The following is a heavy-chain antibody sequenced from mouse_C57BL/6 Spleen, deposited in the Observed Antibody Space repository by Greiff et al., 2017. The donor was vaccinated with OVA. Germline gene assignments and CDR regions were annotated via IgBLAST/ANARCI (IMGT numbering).Heavy chain of an antibody. D-gene: IGHD2-5*01. CDR1: GYTFTGSW. CDR3: ARLPFNYSNYLRYFDV. CDR2: IFPGSGST. J-gene: IGHJ1*03. Sequence: QVQLQQSGAELMKPGASVKLSCKATGYTFTGSWIEWVKQRPGHGLEWIGEIFPGSGSTNYNEKFKGKATFTADTSSNTAYMQLSSLTTEYSAIYYGARLPFNYSNYLRYFDVWGTGTTVTVSS. V-gene: IGHV1-9*01.